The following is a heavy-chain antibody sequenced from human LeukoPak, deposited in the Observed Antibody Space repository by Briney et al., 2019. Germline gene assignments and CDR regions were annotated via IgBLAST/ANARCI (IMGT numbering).Heavy chain of an antibody. V-gene: IGHV1-46*01. J-gene: IGHJ4*02. Sequence: ASVKVSCKASGYTFINYYIHWVRQAPGQGLEWMGMIDPSGGATSNAQKVQGRVTMTRDTSTSTIYMELSSQRFEDTAVYYCASALYCGGDCYSGRYFFDYWGQGTLVTVSS. CDR1: GYTFINYY. D-gene: IGHD2-21*02. CDR3: ASALYCGGDCYSGRYFFDY. CDR2: IDPSGGAT.